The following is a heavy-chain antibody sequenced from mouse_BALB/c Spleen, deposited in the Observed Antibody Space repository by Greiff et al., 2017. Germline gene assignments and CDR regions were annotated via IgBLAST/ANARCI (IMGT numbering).Heavy chain of an antibody. CDR1: GYTFTSYY. V-gene: IGHV1S56*01. J-gene: IGHJ1*01. CDR2: IYPGNVNT. CDR3: AREATVGGYFDV. Sequence: QVQLKQSGPELVKPGASVRISCKASGYTFTSYYIHWVKQRPGQGLEWIGWIYPGNVNTKYNEKFKGKATLTADKSSSTAYMQLSSLTSEDSAVYFCAREATVGGYFDVWGAGTTVTVSS. D-gene: IGHD1-1*01.